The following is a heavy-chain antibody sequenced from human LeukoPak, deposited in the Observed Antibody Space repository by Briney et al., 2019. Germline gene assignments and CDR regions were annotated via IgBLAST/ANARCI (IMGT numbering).Heavy chain of an antibody. Sequence: PSETLSLTCTVSGCSISNYYWSWIRQPAGKGLEWIGSIYKSGTTNYNPSPESRLTISVDNSKNQFSLQLSSVTAADTAVYYCARGTLYGDYFQVDYWGQGTLVTVPS. V-gene: IGHV4-4*07. CDR3: ARGTLYGDYFQVDY. CDR2: IYKSGTT. CDR1: GCSISNYY. J-gene: IGHJ4*02. D-gene: IGHD4-17*01.